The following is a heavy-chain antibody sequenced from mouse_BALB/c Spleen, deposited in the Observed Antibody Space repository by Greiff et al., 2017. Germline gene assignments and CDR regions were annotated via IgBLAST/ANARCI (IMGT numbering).Heavy chain of an antibody. CDR1: GFTFSDYY. J-gene: IGHJ3*01. D-gene: IGHD2-4*01. Sequence: EVQLVESGGGLVKPGGSLKLSCAASGFTFSDYYMYWVRQTPEKRLEWVATISDGGSYTYYPDSVKGRFTISRDNAKNNLYLQMSSLKSEDTAMYYCARGGYDYDGFAYWGQGTLVTVSA. CDR2: ISDGGSYT. V-gene: IGHV5-4*02. CDR3: ARGGYDYDGFAY.